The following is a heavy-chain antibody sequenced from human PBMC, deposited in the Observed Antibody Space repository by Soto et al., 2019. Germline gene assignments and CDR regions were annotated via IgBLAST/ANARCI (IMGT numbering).Heavy chain of an antibody. CDR2: IWYDEGNK. D-gene: IGHD6-13*01. J-gene: IGHJ4*02. CDR3: ARWGIAAGDY. V-gene: IGHV3-33*01. CDR1: GFTFSSYG. Sequence: QVQLVESGGGVVQPGRSLRLSCAASGFTFSSYGMHWVRQAPGKGLEWVAVIWYDEGNKYYADSVKGRLTISSDNSKNTLYLQMNSLRAEDTAVYYCARWGIAAGDYWGQGTLVTVSS.